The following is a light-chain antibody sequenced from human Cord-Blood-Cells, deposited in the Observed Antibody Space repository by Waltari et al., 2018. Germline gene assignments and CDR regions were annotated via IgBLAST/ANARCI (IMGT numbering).Light chain of an antibody. CDR2: DNN. CDR1: SSNLGNTY. J-gene: IGLJ3*02. Sequence: QSVLTQPPSVSAAPGQKVTISCSGSSSNLGNTYVSWYQQLPGTAPKLLIYDNNKRPSVIPDRFSGSKSGTSATLGITGLQTGDEADYYCGTWDSSLSAWVFGGGTKLTVL. CDR3: GTWDSSLSAWV. V-gene: IGLV1-51*01.